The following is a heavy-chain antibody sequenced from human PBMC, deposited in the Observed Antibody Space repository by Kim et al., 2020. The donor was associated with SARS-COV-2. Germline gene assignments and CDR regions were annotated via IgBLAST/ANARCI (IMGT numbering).Heavy chain of an antibody. J-gene: IGHJ4*02. CDR3: ARGYPITMVRGVIRPPLEY. Sequence: SETLSLTCAVYGGSFSGYYWSWIRQPPGKGLEWIGEINHSGSTNYNPSLKSRVTISVDTSKNQFSLKLSSVTAADTAVYYCARGYPITMVRGVIRPPLEYWGQGTLVTVSS. D-gene: IGHD3-10*01. CDR2: INHSGST. CDR1: GGSFSGYY. V-gene: IGHV4-34*01.